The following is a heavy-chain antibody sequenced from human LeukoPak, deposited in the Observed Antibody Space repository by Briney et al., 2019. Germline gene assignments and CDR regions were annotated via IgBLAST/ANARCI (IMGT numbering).Heavy chain of an antibody. V-gene: IGHV4-4*07. D-gene: IGHD3-22*01. CDR1: GGPISNYY. CDR3: ARELVVAITPGLDYYYYYMVV. J-gene: IGHJ6*03. Sequence: SETLSLTCTVSGGPISNYYWSWIRQPAGKGLEWIGRIHTSRSTNYNPSLKSRVTMSVDTSKNQFSLKLRSVTAADTALYYCARELVVAITPGLDYYYYYMVVWRKGTTVTVSS. CDR2: IHTSRST.